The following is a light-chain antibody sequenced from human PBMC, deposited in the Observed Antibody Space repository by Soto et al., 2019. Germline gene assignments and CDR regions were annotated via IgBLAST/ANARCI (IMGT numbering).Light chain of an antibody. J-gene: IGLJ1*01. V-gene: IGLV1-44*01. Sequence: QSVLTQPPSASGTPGQRVTISCSGSSSNIGSNTVNWYQQLPGTAPKLLIHSNNQRPSGVPDRFSGSKSGTSASLAISGLQSEDEADYYCAAWGDSLNGLYVFGTGTKVTVL. CDR2: SNN. CDR3: AAWGDSLNGLYV. CDR1: SSNIGSNT.